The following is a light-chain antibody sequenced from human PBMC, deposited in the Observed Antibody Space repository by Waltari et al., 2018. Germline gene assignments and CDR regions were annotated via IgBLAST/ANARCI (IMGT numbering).Light chain of an antibody. CDR1: SSNIGAGYD. V-gene: IGLV1-40*01. CDR3: QSYDSSRSGPGVV. Sequence: QSVLTQPPSVSGAPGQRVTISCTGSSSNIGAGYDVHWYQKLPGTAPKIRIYGNSKRPPGLQNRFAGSKSGASASLAITVLQAEDDADYYGQSYDSSRSGPGVVFGGGTKLTVL. CDR2: GNS. J-gene: IGLJ2*01.